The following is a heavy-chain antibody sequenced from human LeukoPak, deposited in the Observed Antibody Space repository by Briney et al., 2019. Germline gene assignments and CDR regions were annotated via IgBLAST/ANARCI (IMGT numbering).Heavy chain of an antibody. CDR1: GFTFSTYG. Sequence: GSLRLSCAASGFTFSTYGMHRVRQSPGKGLEWVAVIWYDGSKTHYRDSVKGRFTISRDNSKNTLYLEMNSLRAEDTAVYYCARDTAQRAFDIWGQGTMVTVSS. D-gene: IGHD6-25*01. CDR3: ARDTAQRAFDI. J-gene: IGHJ3*02. V-gene: IGHV3-33*01. CDR2: IWYDGSKT.